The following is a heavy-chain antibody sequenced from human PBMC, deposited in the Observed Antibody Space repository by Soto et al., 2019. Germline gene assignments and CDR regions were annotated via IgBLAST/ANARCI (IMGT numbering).Heavy chain of an antibody. Sequence: ASVKVSCKASGYTFTGYYMHWVRQAPGQGLEWMGWINPNSGGTNYARKFQGSVTMTRDTSISTAYMELSRLRFDDTAVYYCARDGVGARGDYFDYWGQGTLVTVSS. J-gene: IGHJ4*02. CDR1: GYTFTGYY. CDR2: INPNSGGT. V-gene: IGHV1-2*02. D-gene: IGHD1-26*01. CDR3: ARDGVGARGDYFDY.